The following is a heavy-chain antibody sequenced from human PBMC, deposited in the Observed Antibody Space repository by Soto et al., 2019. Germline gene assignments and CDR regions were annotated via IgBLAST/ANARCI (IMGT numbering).Heavy chain of an antibody. V-gene: IGHV1-18*01. J-gene: IGHJ6*02. Sequence: QVQLVQSGAEVKKPGASVKVSCKASGYTFTSYGISWVRQAPGQGLEWMGWISAYNGNTNYAQKLQGRVTMTTDTSTSTAYMELRSLRSDDTAVHYCARAVGITMVRGVISKGMDVWGQGTTVTVSS. CDR3: ARAVGITMVRGVISKGMDV. CDR1: GYTFTSYG. D-gene: IGHD3-10*01. CDR2: ISAYNGNT.